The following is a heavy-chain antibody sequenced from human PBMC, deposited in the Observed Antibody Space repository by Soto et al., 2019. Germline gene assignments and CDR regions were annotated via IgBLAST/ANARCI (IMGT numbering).Heavy chain of an antibody. CDR2: ISYDGSNK. Sequence: GGSLRLSCAASGFTFSSYAMHWVRQAPGKGLEWVAVISYDGSNKYYADSVKGRFTISRDNSKNTLYLQMNSLRAEDTAVYYCARDLTTVTAYWGQGTLVTVS. CDR3: ARDLTTVTAY. J-gene: IGHJ4*02. V-gene: IGHV3-30-3*01. CDR1: GFTFSSYA. D-gene: IGHD4-17*01.